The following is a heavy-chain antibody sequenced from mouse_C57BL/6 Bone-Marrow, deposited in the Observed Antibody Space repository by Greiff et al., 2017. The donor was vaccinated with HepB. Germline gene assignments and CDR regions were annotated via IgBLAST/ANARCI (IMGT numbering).Heavy chain of an antibody. J-gene: IGHJ1*03. CDR1: GYTFTSYD. D-gene: IGHD2-3*01. V-gene: IGHV1-85*01. Sequence: QVQLKESGPELVKPGASVKLSCKASGYTFTSYDINWVKQRPGQGLEWIGWIYPRDGSTKYNEKFKGKATLTVDTSSSTAYMELHSLTSEDSAVYFCARDGYYWYFDVWGTGTTVTVSS. CDR3: ARDGYYWYFDV. CDR2: IYPRDGST.